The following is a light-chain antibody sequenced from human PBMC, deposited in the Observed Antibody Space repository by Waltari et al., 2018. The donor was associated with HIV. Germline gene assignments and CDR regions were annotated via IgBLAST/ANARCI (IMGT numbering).Light chain of an antibody. Sequence: QMTQSPSSVSASVGDRVTITCRASQDISNWLAWYQQRPGKAPKLLIYSASTLQTGVPSRFSGTGSGTDFTLTIHSLQPEDFTIYYCQQADRFPFTFGPGTKVDIE. CDR1: QDISNW. V-gene: IGKV1-12*02. CDR2: SAS. CDR3: QQADRFPFT. J-gene: IGKJ3*01.